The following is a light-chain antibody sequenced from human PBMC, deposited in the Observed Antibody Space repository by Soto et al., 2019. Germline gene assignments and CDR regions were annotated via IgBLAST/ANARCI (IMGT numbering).Light chain of an antibody. CDR3: QQYNNWPPIT. Sequence: EIVMTQSPATLSVSPGERATLSCRASQSVSGNLAWYQQKPGQAPRLLIYAASTRATGIPARFSGSGSGTEFTLTISSLESEDFAVYYCQQYNNWPPITFGPGTKVDIK. J-gene: IGKJ3*01. CDR2: AAS. CDR1: QSVSGN. V-gene: IGKV3-15*01.